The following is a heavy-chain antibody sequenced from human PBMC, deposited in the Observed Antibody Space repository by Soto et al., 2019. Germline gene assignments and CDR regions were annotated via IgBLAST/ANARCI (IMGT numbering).Heavy chain of an antibody. J-gene: IGHJ4*02. CDR2: ISHTGRA. D-gene: IGHD4-17*01. CDR3: ARDDTTGLFDF. Sequence: SETLSLTCSVSTGSMRTYYWTWIRQSPGKGLEWIGQISHTGRAKYNPSLESRVTISVDTSRKQFSLKLTSVTAADTALYYCARDDTTGLFDFWGQGTLVTVSS. CDR1: TGSMRTYY. V-gene: IGHV4-59*01.